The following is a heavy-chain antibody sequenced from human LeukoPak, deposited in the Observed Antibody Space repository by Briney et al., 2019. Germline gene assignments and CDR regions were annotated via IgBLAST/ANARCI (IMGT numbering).Heavy chain of an antibody. D-gene: IGHD6-13*01. CDR3: ARDRQQLVRGDHFDY. Sequence: PSETLSLTCTVSGDSISSYYWGWIRQPPGKGLEWIGSIYYSGSTYYNPSLKSRVTISVDTSKNQFSLKLSSVTAADTAVYHCARDRQQLVRGDHFDYWGQGTLVTVSS. CDR1: GDSISSYY. CDR2: IYYSGST. J-gene: IGHJ4*02. V-gene: IGHV4-39*07.